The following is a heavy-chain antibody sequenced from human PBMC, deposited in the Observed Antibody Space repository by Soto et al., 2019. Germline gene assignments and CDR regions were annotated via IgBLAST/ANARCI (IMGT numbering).Heavy chain of an antibody. J-gene: IGHJ4*02. V-gene: IGHV4-39*01. CDR2: VYYSGST. CDR1: GDSVSSINYY. CDR3: ARHPTFSGWEYYFDY. Sequence: QLQLQESGPGLVKPSETLSLTCTVSGDSVSSINYYWGWIRQPPGKGLEWIGSVYYSGSTYYNPSLKSRVTMSVDTSKNQFSLKLSSVTAADAAAYYCARHPTFSGWEYYFDYWGQGTPVTVSS. D-gene: IGHD6-19*01.